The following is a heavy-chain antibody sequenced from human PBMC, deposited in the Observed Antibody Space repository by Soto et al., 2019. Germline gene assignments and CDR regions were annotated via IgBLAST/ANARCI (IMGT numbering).Heavy chain of an antibody. CDR1: GGSFKSGSYS. Sequence: QVQLQESGPGLVKPSETLSLTCTVSGGSFKSGSYSWSWIRQPQGKGLEWIGYVYHTGRTSYNPSLQSRVSISMDTSKNQFPLNLDYVTAADTAVYFCARDFAYFDSWGQGTLVTVSS. CDR3: ARDFAYFDS. V-gene: IGHV4-61*01. D-gene: IGHD3-3*01. J-gene: IGHJ4*02. CDR2: VYHTGRT.